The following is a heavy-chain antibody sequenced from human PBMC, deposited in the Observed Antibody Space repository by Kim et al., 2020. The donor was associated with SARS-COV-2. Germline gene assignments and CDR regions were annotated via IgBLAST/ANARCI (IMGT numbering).Heavy chain of an antibody. Sequence: QKLQGRGTITRDKSASTAFMELSSLTSEDTAIYYCARDGTTRNGGYYFDYWGQGALVTVSS. V-gene: IGHV1-3*01. J-gene: IGHJ4*01. CDR3: ARDGTTRNGGYYFDY. D-gene: IGHD1-1*01.